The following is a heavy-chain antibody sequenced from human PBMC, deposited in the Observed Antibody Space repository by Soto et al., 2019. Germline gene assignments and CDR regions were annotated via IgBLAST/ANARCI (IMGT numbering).Heavy chain of an antibody. CDR3: ARDSSSRLLPSYYYYYYGMDV. J-gene: IGHJ6*02. CDR2: IIPIFGTA. CDR1: GGTFSSYA. Sequence: ASVKVSCKASGGTFSSYAISWVRQAPGQGLEWMGGIIPIFGTANYAQKFQGRVTITADESTSTAYMELSSLRSEDTAVYYCARDSSSRLLPSYYYYYYGMDVWGQGIQVTVSS. D-gene: IGHD6-13*01. V-gene: IGHV1-69*13.